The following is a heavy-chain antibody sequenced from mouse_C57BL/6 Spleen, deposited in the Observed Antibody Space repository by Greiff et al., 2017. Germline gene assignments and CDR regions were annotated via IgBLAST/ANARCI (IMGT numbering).Heavy chain of an antibody. V-gene: IGHV1-72*01. CDR3: ARRDGYDGVGY. Sequence: QVQLKQPGAELVKPGASVTLSCKASGYTFTSYWMHWVKQRPGRGLEWIGRIDPNSGGTKYNEKFKSKATLTVDKPSSTAYMQLSSLTSEDSAVYDCARRDGYDGVGYWGQGTSVTVSS. J-gene: IGHJ4*01. D-gene: IGHD2-2*01. CDR2: IDPNSGGT. CDR1: GYTFTSYW.